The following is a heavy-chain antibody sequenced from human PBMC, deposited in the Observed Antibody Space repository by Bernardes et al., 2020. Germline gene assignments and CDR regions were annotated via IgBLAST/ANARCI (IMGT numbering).Heavy chain of an antibody. J-gene: IGHJ6*02. V-gene: IGHV3-21*01. CDR2: ISSSSSYI. D-gene: IGHD3-10*01. CDR3: ARDTRFGELLAISYYYGMDV. CDR1: GFTFSSYS. Sequence: GVSLRLSCADSGFTFSSYSMNWVRQAPGKGLEWVSSISSSSSYIYYADSVKGRFTISRDNAKNSLYLQMNSLRAEDTAVYYCARDTRFGELLAISYYYGMDVWGQGTTVTVSS.